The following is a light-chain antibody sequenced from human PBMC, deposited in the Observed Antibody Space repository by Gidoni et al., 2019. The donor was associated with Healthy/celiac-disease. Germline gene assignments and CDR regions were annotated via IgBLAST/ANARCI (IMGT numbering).Light chain of an antibody. CDR2: DAS. J-gene: IGKJ4*01. Sequence: AIQLTQSPASLSASVGDRVTITCRASEGIRSALAWYQQKPGKAPKLLIYDASNLESGVPSRFSGSGSGTDFTLTISSLQPEDFATYHCQQFNSYWLXFXGGTXVEIK. CDR1: EGIRSA. V-gene: IGKV1-13*02. CDR3: QQFNSYWLX.